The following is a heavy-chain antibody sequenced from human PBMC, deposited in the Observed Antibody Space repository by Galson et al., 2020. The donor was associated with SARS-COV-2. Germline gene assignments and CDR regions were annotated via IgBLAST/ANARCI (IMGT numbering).Heavy chain of an antibody. Sequence: GGSLRLSCAASGFTIDDYDMNWVRQAPGKGLEWVSGINWNSGSIGYADSVKGRSTISRANAKHSLYLQMTSMRAEDTALYYCAKDMHFGQMGWVDPWGQGSLVTVSS. J-gene: IGHJ5*02. CDR1: GFTIDDYD. V-gene: IGHV3-9*01. D-gene: IGHD3-10*01. CDR2: INWNSGSI. CDR3: AKDMHFGQMGWVDP.